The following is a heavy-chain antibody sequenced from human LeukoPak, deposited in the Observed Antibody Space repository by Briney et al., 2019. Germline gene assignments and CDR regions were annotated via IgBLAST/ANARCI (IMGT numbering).Heavy chain of an antibody. CDR2: ISAYNGNT. J-gene: IGHJ3*02. D-gene: IGHD3-22*01. Sequence: ASVKVSCKASGYTFTSYGISWVRQAPGQGLEWMGWISAYNGNTNYAQKLRGRVTMTTDTSTSTAYMELRSLRSDDTAVYYCARGRKNYYDSSGYYTDAFDIWGQGTMVTVSS. V-gene: IGHV1-18*01. CDR3: ARGRKNYYDSSGYYTDAFDI. CDR1: GYTFTSYG.